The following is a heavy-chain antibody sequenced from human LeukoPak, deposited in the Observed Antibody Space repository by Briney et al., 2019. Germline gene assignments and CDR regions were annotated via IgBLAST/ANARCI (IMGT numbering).Heavy chain of an antibody. CDR1: GGSISSGGYY. CDR3: ARDLIERFGEFYYGMDV. CDR2: IYYSGST. J-gene: IGHJ6*02. D-gene: IGHD3-10*01. Sequence: SETLSLTCTVSGGSISSGGYYWSWIRQHPGKGLEWIVYIYYSGSTYYNPSLKSRVTISVDTSKNQFSLKLSSVTAADTAVYYCARDLIERFGEFYYGMDVWGQGTTVTVSS. V-gene: IGHV4-31*03.